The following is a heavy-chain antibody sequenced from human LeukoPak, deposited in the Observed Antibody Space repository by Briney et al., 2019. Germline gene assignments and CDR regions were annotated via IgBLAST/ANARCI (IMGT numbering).Heavy chain of an antibody. D-gene: IGHD3-10*01. Sequence: SETLSLTCTVSGGSISSYYWSWVRQPPGKGLEWIGYIYYSGSTNYNPSLKSRVAISVDTSKNQFSLKLSSVTAADTAVYYCARHILSGFDYWGQGTLVTVSS. CDR2: IYYSGST. CDR1: GGSISSYY. J-gene: IGHJ4*02. V-gene: IGHV4-59*08. CDR3: ARHILSGFDY.